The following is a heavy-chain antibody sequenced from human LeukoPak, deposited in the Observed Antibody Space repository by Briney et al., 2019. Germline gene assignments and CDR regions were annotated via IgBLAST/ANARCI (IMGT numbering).Heavy chain of an antibody. Sequence: GGSLRLSCAASGFTFSSYAMGWVRQAPGKGLEWVSAITGSAGGTYYADSVKGRSAISRDNSKNTLYLDINSLRAEDTAVYYCAKGSSSVWPYYFDYWGQGALVTASS. CDR1: GFTFSSYA. CDR2: ITGSAGGT. J-gene: IGHJ4*02. V-gene: IGHV3-23*01. CDR3: AKGSSSVWPYYFDY. D-gene: IGHD5/OR15-5a*01.